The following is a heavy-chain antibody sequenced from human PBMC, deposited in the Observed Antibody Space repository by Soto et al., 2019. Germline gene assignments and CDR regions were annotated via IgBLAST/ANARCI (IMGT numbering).Heavy chain of an antibody. CDR1: GGTTSSYY. D-gene: IGHD3-3*01. Sequence: XXTLSLPFTVSGGTTSSYYWRWIPQPPGKGLEWIGYIYYSGSTNYNPSLKSRVTISVDTSKTQFSLKLSSLTAADTAVYYCARVENYYHYMDVWGKGTTVTVSS. V-gene: IGHV4-59*01. CDR2: IYYSGST. CDR3: ARVENYYHYMDV. J-gene: IGHJ6*03.